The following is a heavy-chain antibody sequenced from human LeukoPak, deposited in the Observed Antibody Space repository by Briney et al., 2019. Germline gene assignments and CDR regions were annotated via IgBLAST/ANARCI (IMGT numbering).Heavy chain of an antibody. D-gene: IGHD3-10*01. CDR3: ARGGSGSYYNPRYYFDY. CDR1: GYAFTSYY. J-gene: IGHJ4*02. V-gene: IGHV1-46*01. CDR2: INPSGGST. Sequence: ASVKVSCKASGYAFTSYYMHWVRQAPGQGLEWMGIINPSGGSTSYAQKFQGRVTMTRDTSTSTVYMELSSLRSEDTAVYYCARGGSGSYYNPRYYFDYWGQGTLVTVSS.